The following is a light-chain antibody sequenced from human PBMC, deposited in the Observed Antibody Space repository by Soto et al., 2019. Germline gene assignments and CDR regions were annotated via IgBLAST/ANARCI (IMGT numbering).Light chain of an antibody. V-gene: IGLV2-14*01. J-gene: IGLJ1*01. CDR1: SSDVGGYNY. Sequence: QSALTQPASVSGSPGQSITISCTGTSSDVGGYNYVSWYQQHPGKAPKLMIYDVSNRPSGVSNRFSGSTSGNTASLTISGLQAEDEADYYCSSSTSSSFGVFGTGTKLTVL. CDR3: SSSTSSSFGV. CDR2: DVS.